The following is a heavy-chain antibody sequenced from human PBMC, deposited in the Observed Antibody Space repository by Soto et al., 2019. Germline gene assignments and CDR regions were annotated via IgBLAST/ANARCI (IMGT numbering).Heavy chain of an antibody. Sequence: ASETLSLTCAVSGGSISSGGYSWSWIRQPPGKGLEWIGYIYHSGSTYYNPSLKSRVTISVDRPKNQFSLKLTSVTAADTAVYYCARDKITGLFDYWGQGTLVTVSS. D-gene: IGHD2-8*02. V-gene: IGHV4-30-2*01. CDR2: IYHSGST. CDR1: GGSISSGGYS. CDR3: ARDKITGLFDY. J-gene: IGHJ4*02.